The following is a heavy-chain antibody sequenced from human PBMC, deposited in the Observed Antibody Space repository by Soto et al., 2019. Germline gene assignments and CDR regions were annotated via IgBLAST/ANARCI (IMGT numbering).Heavy chain of an antibody. CDR3: ACSYGSGSYYGMDV. D-gene: IGHD3-10*01. J-gene: IGHJ6*02. Sequence: QVQLVQSGAEVKKPGSSVKVSCKASGGTFSSYAISWVRQAPGQGLEWMGGIIPIFGTANYAQKFQGRVTITADDSTSTAYMELSSLRSEDTAVYYCACSYGSGSYYGMDVWGQGTTVTVSS. CDR1: GGTFSSYA. CDR2: IIPIFGTA. V-gene: IGHV1-69*01.